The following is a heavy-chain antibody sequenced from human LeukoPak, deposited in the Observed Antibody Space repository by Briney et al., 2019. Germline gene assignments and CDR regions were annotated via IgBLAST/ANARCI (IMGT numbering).Heavy chain of an antibody. V-gene: IGHV3-66*01. J-gene: IGHJ6*02. CDR1: GFTVSSNY. CDR3: ARNRAYYYYGMDV. Sequence: GGSLRPSCAVSGFTVSSNYISWVRQAPGKGLEWVSVIYSGGSTYYADSVKGRFTISRDNSKNTLYLQMNSLGAEDTAVYYCARNRAYYYYGMDVWGQGTTVTVSS. CDR2: IYSGGST.